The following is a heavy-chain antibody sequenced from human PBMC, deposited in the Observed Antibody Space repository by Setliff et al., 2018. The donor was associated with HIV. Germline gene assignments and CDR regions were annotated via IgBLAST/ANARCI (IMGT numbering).Heavy chain of an antibody. CDR1: RYTFSNYV. Sequence: ASVKVSCKASRYTFSNYVINWVRQATGQGLEWMGWMNPKSGNSGHAQKFQGRITMTRNTSITTAYMELISLKSEDTAVYYCARGRYSSGLTDYWGQGTLVT. CDR2: MNPKSGNS. D-gene: IGHD6-19*01. V-gene: IGHV1-8*02. CDR3: ARGRYSSGLTDY. J-gene: IGHJ4*02.